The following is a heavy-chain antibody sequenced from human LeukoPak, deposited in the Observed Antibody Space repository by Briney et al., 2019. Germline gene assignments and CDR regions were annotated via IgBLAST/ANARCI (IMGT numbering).Heavy chain of an antibody. CDR1: GYTFTSYD. D-gene: IGHD6-19*01. J-gene: IGHJ5*02. CDR2: MNPNSGNT. Sequence: GASVKVSCKASGYTFTSYDINWVRQATGQGLEWMGWMNPNSGNTGYAQKLQGRVTMTRNTSIRTAYMELSSLRSEDTAVYYCARALGYSSALSFDPWGQGTLVTVSS. V-gene: IGHV1-8*01. CDR3: ARALGYSSALSFDP.